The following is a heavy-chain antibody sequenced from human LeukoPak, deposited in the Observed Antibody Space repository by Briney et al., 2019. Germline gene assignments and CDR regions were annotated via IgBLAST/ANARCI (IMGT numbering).Heavy chain of an antibody. V-gene: IGHV3-21*01. CDR3: ARGLYYYDSSGYYFDY. CDR2: ISSGGTYM. CDR1: GITFRTSS. J-gene: IGHJ4*02. D-gene: IGHD3-22*01. Sequence: GGSLRLSCTVSGITFRTSSFNWVRQVPGKGLEWVSSISSGGTYMYYSDSVEGRFTISRDNAKNSLYLQMNSLRAEDTAVYYCARGLYYYDSSGYYFDYWGQGTLVTVSS.